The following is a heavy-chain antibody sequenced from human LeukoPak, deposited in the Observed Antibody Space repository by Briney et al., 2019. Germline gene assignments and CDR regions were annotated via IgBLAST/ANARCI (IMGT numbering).Heavy chain of an antibody. CDR3: TTVESTIFGASRPDY. CDR1: GFXFSNAW. CDR2: IKSKTDGGTT. Sequence: GGSLRLSCAASGFXFSNAWMSWVRQAPGKGLEWVGCIKSKTDGGTTDYAAPVKARFTIARDDSKNTLYLQMHSLNTEDTAVYYCTTVESTIFGASRPDYWGQGTLVTVSS. V-gene: IGHV3-15*01. J-gene: IGHJ4*02. D-gene: IGHD3-3*01.